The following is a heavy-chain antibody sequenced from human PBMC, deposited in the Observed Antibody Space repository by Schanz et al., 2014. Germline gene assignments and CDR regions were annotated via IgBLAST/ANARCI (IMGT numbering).Heavy chain of an antibody. D-gene: IGHD4-17*01. V-gene: IGHV1-18*01. CDR3: ARGYGDSPTDF. Sequence: QVQLVQSGAEVKKPGSSVKVSCKASGGTFSSYTISWVRQAPGQGLEWMGWITAYNGDTNYALKLQGRVTMTTDTSTGTAYMELRSLRSDDTALYYCARGYGDSPTDFWGQGTLVTVSS. CDR2: ITAYNGDT. CDR1: GGTFSSYT. J-gene: IGHJ4*02.